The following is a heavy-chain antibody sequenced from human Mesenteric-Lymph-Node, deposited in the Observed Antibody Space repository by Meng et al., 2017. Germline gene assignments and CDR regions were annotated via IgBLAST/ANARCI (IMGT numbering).Heavy chain of an antibody. Sequence: SLKISCAASGFTFDDYAMHWVRQAPGKGLEWVSGITWHSDNIGYADSVKGRFTISRDNAKNSLYLQMNSLRAEDTALYYCAKASATVVTYAFDIWGQGTMVTVSS. D-gene: IGHD4-23*01. V-gene: IGHV3-9*01. CDR1: GFTFDDYA. CDR2: ITWHSDNI. CDR3: AKASATVVTYAFDI. J-gene: IGHJ3*02.